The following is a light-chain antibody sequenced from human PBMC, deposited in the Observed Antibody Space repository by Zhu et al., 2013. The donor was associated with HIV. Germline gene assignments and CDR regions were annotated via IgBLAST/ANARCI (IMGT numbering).Light chain of an antibody. Sequence: DIVMTQSPDSLTVSLGERATINCKSDYDILYDSNNKNYLAWYQQKPGQPPKLLVYWASTRNSGVPDRFAGSGSGTDFTLTISSLQPEDVAAYYCQQYYSTPYTFGQGTKLEIK. CDR3: QQYYSTPYT. V-gene: IGKV4-1*01. CDR1: YDILYDSNNKNY. J-gene: IGKJ2*01. CDR2: WAS.